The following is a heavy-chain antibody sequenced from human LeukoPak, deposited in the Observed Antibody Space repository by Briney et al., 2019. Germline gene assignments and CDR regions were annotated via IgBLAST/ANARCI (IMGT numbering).Heavy chain of an antibody. CDR1: GYTFTSYD. CDR2: MNPNSGDT. CDR3: ARGPAGDY. J-gene: IGHJ4*02. Sequence: ASVRVSCKASGYTFTSYDICWVRQATGQGLEWMGWMNPNSGDTGYAQNFQGRVTMTRDTSISTAYMELSNLRSDDTAVYYCARGPAGDYWGQGTLVTVSS. V-gene: IGHV1-8*01.